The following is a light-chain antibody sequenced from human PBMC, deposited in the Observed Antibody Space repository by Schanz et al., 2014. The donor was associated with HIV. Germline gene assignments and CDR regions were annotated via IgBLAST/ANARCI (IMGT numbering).Light chain of an antibody. V-gene: IGKV3-20*01. CDR1: QSVSNY. CDR2: DVS. Sequence: EIVLTQSPATLSLSPGERATLSCRASQSVSNYVAWYQQNPGQAPRLLIYDVSRRATGIPDRFSGSGSGTDFTLTINRLEPEDFAVYYCQQYATSSLYTFGQGTKLEIK. CDR3: QQYATSSLYT. J-gene: IGKJ2*01.